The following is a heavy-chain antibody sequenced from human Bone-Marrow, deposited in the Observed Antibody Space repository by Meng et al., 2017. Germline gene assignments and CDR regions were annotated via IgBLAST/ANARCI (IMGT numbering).Heavy chain of an antibody. CDR2: ISYDGNDK. J-gene: IGHJ5*02. V-gene: IGHV3-30*04. D-gene: IGHD4-17*01. CDR3: AGVLRFRNWFDP. Sequence: QVQLVESGGGVVQPRRSLRLSCAASGFSFSSYAMDWVRQAPGKGLEWVAVISYDGNDKYYTDSVKGRFTISRDNSKNTLDLQMNSLRNEDTAVYYCAGVLRFRNWFDPWGQGTLVTVSS. CDR1: GFSFSSYA.